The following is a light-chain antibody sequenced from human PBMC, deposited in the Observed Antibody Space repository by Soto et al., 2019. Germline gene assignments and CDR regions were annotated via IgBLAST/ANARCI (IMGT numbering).Light chain of an antibody. CDR1: SSNIGAGYD. Sequence: QSVLAQPPSESGAPGQKVTISCTGSSSNIGAGYDLHWYQQLPGTAPKLLLYGNSNRPSGVPDRFSGSKSGTSASLAITGLQAEDEADYYCQSYDSSLSAYVFGTGTKLTVL. CDR3: QSYDSSLSAYV. J-gene: IGLJ1*01. V-gene: IGLV1-40*01. CDR2: GNS.